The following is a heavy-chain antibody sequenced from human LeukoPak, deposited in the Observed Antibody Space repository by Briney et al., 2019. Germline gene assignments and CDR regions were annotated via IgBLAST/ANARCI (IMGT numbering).Heavy chain of an antibody. Sequence: PGGSLRLSCAASGFTFNTYWMSWVRQAPGRGLEWVANIMEDSSQKYSVDSVKGRFTVSRDNAKNSLYLQMNSLRAEDTAVYYCVRGGGYFDNWGQGTLVTVSS. CDR2: IMEDSSQK. J-gene: IGHJ4*02. CDR3: VRGGGYFDN. V-gene: IGHV3-7*04. CDR1: GFTFNTYW.